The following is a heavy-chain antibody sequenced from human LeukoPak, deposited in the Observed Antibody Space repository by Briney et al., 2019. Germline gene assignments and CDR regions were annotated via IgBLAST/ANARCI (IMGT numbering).Heavy chain of an antibody. Sequence: GGSLRLSCAASGFTFTTYWMSWVRQAPGRGLEWVANIKQDGTEKYYVDSVKGRFTISRDNAKNSLYLQMNSLRAEDTAVYYCARETRLRWTDYWGQGTLVTVSS. D-gene: IGHD5-24*01. CDR2: IKQDGTEK. J-gene: IGHJ4*02. CDR3: ARETRLRWTDY. V-gene: IGHV3-7*01. CDR1: GFTFTTYW.